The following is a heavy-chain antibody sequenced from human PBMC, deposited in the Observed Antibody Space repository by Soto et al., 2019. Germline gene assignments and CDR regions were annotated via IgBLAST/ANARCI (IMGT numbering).Heavy chain of an antibody. CDR2: ITKTGRST. D-gene: IGHD3-3*01. J-gene: IGHJ3*02. CDR3: TKDAEAYDFAFDK. CDR1: GFSFSNYG. V-gene: IGHV3-23*01. Sequence: EVQLLESGGGLVQPGGSLRLSCATSGFSFSNYGMNWVRQAPGKGLEWVSGITKTGRSTFIADSVRGRFTISRDNLKNIMYLQMNSLRVDDTAVYYCTKDAEAYDFAFDKWGQGTMVTVTS.